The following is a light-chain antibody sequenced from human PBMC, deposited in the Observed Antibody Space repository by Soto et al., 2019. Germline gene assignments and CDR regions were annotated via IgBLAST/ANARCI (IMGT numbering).Light chain of an antibody. CDR1: QSVKNNY. CDR3: QQYATSPRT. V-gene: IGKV3-20*01. J-gene: IGKJ1*01. Sequence: ETVLTQSPGTLSLSPGERATLSCRASQSVKNNYLRWYQQKPGQAPRLLIYAASGRATGIPDRFSGCGSGTDFTLTISRLEPEDCAVYYCQQYATSPRTFGQGTKVEIK. CDR2: AAS.